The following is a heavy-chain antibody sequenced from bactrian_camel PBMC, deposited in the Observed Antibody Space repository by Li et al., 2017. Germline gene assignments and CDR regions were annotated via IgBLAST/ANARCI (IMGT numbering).Heavy chain of an antibody. CDR3: ARGSQ. D-gene: IGHD5*01. Sequence: VQLVESGGGLVQPEGSLRLSCAASGFFLRSYTMSWVRQAPGKGLEWVSGINSGSGSTSYADSVKGRFTISRDNAKNTLYLQMNSLKTEDTAVYYCARGSQWGQGTQVTVS. CDR2: INSGSGST. CDR1: GFFLRSYT. J-gene: IGHJ4*01. V-gene: IGHV3S31*01.